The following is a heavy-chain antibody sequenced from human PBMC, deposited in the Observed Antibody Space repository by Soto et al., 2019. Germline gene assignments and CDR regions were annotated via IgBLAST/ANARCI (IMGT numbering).Heavy chain of an antibody. D-gene: IGHD2-15*01. V-gene: IGHV3-23*01. CDR3: AKHIVVVVAATLGFFDY. CDR2: ISGSGGST. J-gene: IGHJ4*02. Sequence: PGGSLRLSCAASGFTFSSYAMSWVRQAPGKGLEWVSAISGSGGSTYYADSVKGRFTISRDNSKNTLYLQMNSLRAEDTAVYYCAKHIVVVVAATLGFFDYWGQGTLVTVSS. CDR1: GFTFSSYA.